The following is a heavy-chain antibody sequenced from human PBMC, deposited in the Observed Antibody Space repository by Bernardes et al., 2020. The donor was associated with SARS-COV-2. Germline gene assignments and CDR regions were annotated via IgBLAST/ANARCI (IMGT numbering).Heavy chain of an antibody. V-gene: IGHV4-39*01. CDR2: IFYTGIT. J-gene: IGHJ4*03. Sequence: SETLSLTCTASGGSIRSSHYYWGWIHQAPGKGLEWIGSIFYTGITYYNPSLRSRVTISIDTSNNQFSLRLTSLTAADTAVYYCARQPVFDPYDFWSGYHGYFDFWGQGTLVTVSS. CDR1: GGSIRSSHYY. CDR3: ARQPVFDPYDFWSGYHGYFDF. D-gene: IGHD3-3*01.